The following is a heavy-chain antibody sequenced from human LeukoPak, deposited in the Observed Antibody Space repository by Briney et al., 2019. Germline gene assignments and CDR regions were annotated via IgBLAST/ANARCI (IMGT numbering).Heavy chain of an antibody. D-gene: IGHD3-3*01. J-gene: IGHJ4*02. V-gene: IGHV3-11*06. CDR2: ISSSNALI. CDR3: ARVLQGEWFFDY. Sequence: PGGSLRLSCEASGLTFSDYYMSWIRQAPGKGLEWVSHISSSNALIQYADSVKGRFTISRDNAKNTLYLQMNGLRAEDTAVYYCARVLQGEWFFDYWGQGTLVTVSS. CDR1: GLTFSDYY.